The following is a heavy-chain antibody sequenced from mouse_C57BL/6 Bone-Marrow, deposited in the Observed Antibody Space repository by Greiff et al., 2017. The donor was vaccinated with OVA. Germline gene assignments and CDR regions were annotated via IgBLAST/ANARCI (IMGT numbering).Heavy chain of an antibody. Sequence: VQLQQPGAELVKPGASVQLSCKASGYTFTSYWMHWVKQRPGQGLEWIGMIHPNSGSTNYNEKFKSKATLTVDKSSSTAYMQLSSLTSEDSAVYYCARFGYYRHWYFDVWGTGTTVTVSS. D-gene: IGHD2-3*01. J-gene: IGHJ1*03. CDR2: IHPNSGST. CDR1: GYTFTSYW. V-gene: IGHV1-64*01. CDR3: ARFGYYRHWYFDV.